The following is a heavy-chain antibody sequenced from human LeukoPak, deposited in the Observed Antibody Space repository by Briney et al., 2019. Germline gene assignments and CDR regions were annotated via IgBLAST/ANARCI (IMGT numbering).Heavy chain of an antibody. CDR2: INHSGST. J-gene: IGHJ5*02. Sequence: SETLSLTCAVYGGFFSGYYWSWIRQPPGKGLEWIGEINHSGSTNYNPSLKSRVTISVDTSKNQFSLKLSSVTAADTAVYYCARERVTMVRGRRNWFDPWGQGTLVTVSS. V-gene: IGHV4-34*01. CDR3: ARERVTMVRGRRNWFDP. CDR1: GGFFSGYY. D-gene: IGHD3-10*01.